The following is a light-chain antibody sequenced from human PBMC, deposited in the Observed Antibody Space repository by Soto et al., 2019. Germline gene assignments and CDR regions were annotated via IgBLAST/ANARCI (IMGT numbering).Light chain of an antibody. V-gene: IGKV1-39*01. Sequence: DIQLTQSPSSLAASGTARDTITCRASQDRNTNFNWYQQKLGKAPELLIYRASTLQSVVASRVSGSGSGTVFTLTISLLEHEDFGTYYCQQSYSPPYTFGQGTKVEIK. J-gene: IGKJ2*01. CDR3: QQSYSPPYT. CDR2: RAS. CDR1: QDRNTN.